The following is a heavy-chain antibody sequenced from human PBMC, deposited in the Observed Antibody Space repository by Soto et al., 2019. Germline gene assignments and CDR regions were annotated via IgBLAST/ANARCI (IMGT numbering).Heavy chain of an antibody. V-gene: IGHV1-69*01. CDR3: AREKGCSGGSCYGNYYYYGMDV. D-gene: IGHD2-15*01. CDR2: IIPIFGTA. CDR1: GGTFSSYA. J-gene: IGHJ6*02. Sequence: QVQLVQSGAEVKKPGSSVKVSCKASGGTFSSYAISWVRQAPGQGLEWMGGIIPIFGTANYAQKFQCRVTITADESTSTAYMELSSLRSEDTAVYYCAREKGCSGGSCYGNYYYYGMDVLGQGTTVTVSS.